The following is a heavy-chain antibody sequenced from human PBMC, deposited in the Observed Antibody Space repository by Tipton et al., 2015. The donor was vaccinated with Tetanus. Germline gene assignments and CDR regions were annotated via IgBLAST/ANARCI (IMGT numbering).Heavy chain of an antibody. D-gene: IGHD3-10*01. CDR1: GGTFSSYS. CDR3: ARDSDYYGETGSPKWYFDL. V-gene: IGHV1-69*09. J-gene: IGHJ2*01. CDR2: IIPLLDVT. Sequence: QLVQSGAEVKRPGSSVKVSCKASGGTFSSYSITWVRQAPGQGLEWLGRIIPLLDVTPYAQKVQDRISITGEKSTGTAYMELSSLRSEDTAVYYCARDSDYYGETGSPKWYFDLWGRGSLVTVSS.